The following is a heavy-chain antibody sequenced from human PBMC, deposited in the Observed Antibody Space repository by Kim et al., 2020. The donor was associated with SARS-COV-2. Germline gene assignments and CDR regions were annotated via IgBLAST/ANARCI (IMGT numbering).Heavy chain of an antibody. CDR3: ARENDAFDI. CDR2: RNK. V-gene: IGHV3-30*03. J-gene: IGHJ3*02. Sequence: RNKFYADSVKGRFTISRDNSKNTLYLQLSSLRLEDTAVYYCARENDAFDIWGHGTMVTVSS.